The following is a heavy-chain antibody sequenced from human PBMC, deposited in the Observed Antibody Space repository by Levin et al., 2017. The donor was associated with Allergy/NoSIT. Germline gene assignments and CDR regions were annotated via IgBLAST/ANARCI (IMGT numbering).Heavy chain of an antibody. CDR2: IYSGGST. V-gene: IGHV3-66*01. CDR1: GFTVSSNY. J-gene: IGHJ4*02. D-gene: IGHD6-19*01. CDR3: ARLGSGWEQVGD. Sequence: GESLKISCAASGFTVSSNYMSWVRQAPGKGLEWVSVIYSGGSTYYADSVKGRFTISRDNSKNTLYLQMNSLRAEDTAVYYCARLGSGWEQVGDWGQGTLVTVSS.